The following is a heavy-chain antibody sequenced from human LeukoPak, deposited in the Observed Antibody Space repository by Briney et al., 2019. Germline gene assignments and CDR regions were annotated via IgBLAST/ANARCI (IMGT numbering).Heavy chain of an antibody. CDR3: AKLKDIDLGWGIDI. Sequence: PGGSLRLSCAASGFTFSSSAMSWVRQVPGKGLEWVSGISASGGSTYYTDSVKGRFTISRDNSKNTLYVQMNSLRAEDTAIYYCAKLKDIDLGWGIDIWGQGTTVTVS. D-gene: IGHD2-15*01. J-gene: IGHJ6*02. CDR2: ISASGGST. V-gene: IGHV3-23*01. CDR1: GFTFSSSA.